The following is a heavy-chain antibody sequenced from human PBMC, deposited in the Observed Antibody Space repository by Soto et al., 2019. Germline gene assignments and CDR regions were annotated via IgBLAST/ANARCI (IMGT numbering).Heavy chain of an antibody. CDR1: GFTFSDYG. J-gene: IGHJ6*02. CDR3: ARDRDYPRVYYGMDV. Sequence: QIQLVESGGGVVQPGRSLRLSCAASGFTFSDYGMHWLSQAPGKGLEWVAVMWYDGTNKYYADSVKGRFTISRDNSKNTLYLQMNSLRAEDTAVYYCARDRDYPRVYYGMDVWGQGTTVTVSS. CDR2: MWYDGTNK. D-gene: IGHD4-17*01. V-gene: IGHV3-33*01.